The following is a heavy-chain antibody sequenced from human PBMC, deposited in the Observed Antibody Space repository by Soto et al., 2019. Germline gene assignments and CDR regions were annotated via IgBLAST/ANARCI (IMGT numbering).Heavy chain of an antibody. Sequence: QVQLVQSGAEVKKPGSSVKVSCKASGGTFSSYTISWVRQAPGQGLEWMGRIIPILGIANYAQKFQGRVTITADKSTSTADMELSSLRSEATAVYYCATQAYCSGGSCYPDYWGQGTLVTVSS. CDR3: ATQAYCSGGSCYPDY. V-gene: IGHV1-69*02. CDR1: GGTFSSYT. CDR2: IIPILGIA. J-gene: IGHJ4*02. D-gene: IGHD2-15*01.